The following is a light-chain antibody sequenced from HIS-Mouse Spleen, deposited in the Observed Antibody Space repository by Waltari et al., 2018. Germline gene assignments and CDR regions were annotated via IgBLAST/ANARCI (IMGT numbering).Light chain of an antibody. CDR2: DVS. J-gene: IGLJ2*01. V-gene: IGLV2-14*03. CDR1: SSDVGGYNY. CDR3: SSYTSSSTEV. Sequence: QSALTQPASVSGSPGQSITISCTGTSSDVGGYNYVSWYQQHPGKAPKLMIYDVSNRPSGVSNLCSGAKSGNTASLTISGLQAEDEADYYCSSYTSSSTEVFGGGTKLTVL.